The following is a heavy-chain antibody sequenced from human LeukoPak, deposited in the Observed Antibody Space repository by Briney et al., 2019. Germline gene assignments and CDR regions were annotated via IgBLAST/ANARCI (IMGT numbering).Heavy chain of an antibody. CDR1: GGSISSGDYY. D-gene: IGHD2-2*01. J-gene: IGHJ1*01. V-gene: IGHV4-30-4*01. Sequence: PSQTLSLTCTVSGGSISSGDYYWSWIRQPPGKGPEWIGYIYYSGSTYYNPSLKSRVTISVDTSKNQFSLKLSSVTAADTAVYYCARGGVDCSSTSCHASEYFQHWGQGTLVTVSS. CDR2: IYYSGST. CDR3: ARGGVDCSSTSCHASEYFQH.